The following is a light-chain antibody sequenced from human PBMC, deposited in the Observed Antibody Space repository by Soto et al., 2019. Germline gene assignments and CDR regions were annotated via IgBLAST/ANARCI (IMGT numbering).Light chain of an antibody. CDR2: AAS. Sequence: IVMTQSPATLSVSPGERATLSCRASQGVYSHLAWYQQRPGQAPRLLLYAASTRATGIPARFSGGGSGTEFTLTISSLQSEDFAVYSCQQYSEWPWTFGQGTKVEL. CDR1: QGVYSH. CDR3: QQYSEWPWT. J-gene: IGKJ1*01. V-gene: IGKV3-15*01.